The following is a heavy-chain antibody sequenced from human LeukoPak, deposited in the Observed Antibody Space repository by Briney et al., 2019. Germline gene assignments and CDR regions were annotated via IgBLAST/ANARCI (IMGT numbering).Heavy chain of an antibody. V-gene: IGHV1-69*13. Sequence: SVKVSCKASGGTFSTYSISWVRQAPGQGLEWMGGIIPLFGTADYAQMFQDRVTITADESTTTAYMELTSLRSEDTAVYYCARAGYSGNFRGGQYYYMDVWGTGTTVTVSS. D-gene: IGHD1-26*01. CDR2: IIPLFGTA. CDR1: GGTFSTYS. CDR3: ARAGYSGNFRGGQYYYMDV. J-gene: IGHJ6*03.